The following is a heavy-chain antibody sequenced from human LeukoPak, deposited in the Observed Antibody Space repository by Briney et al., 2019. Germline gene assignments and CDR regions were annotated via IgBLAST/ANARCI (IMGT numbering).Heavy chain of an antibody. Sequence: GGSLRLSCAASGFTFSSSSISWVRQAPGKGLEWVSAITDAVGSAHYADSVKGRFTISSDNSKNTVYLQMNSLRPEDMAVYYCAKEIFSGLLYIDYWGQGTLVTVSS. CDR1: GFTFSSSS. V-gene: IGHV3-23*01. CDR2: ITDAVGSA. D-gene: IGHD5-12*01. J-gene: IGHJ4*02. CDR3: AKEIFSGLLYIDY.